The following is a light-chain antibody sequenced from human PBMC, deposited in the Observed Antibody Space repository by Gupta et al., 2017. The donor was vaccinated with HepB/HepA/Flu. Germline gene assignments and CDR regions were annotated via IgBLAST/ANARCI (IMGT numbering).Light chain of an antibody. CDR3: QQYDHLPYT. CDR2: GSS. J-gene: IGKJ2*01. V-gene: IGKV1-33*01. Sequence: EIQMPQSPSSLSSSVGDRVTITCQATHDIKTFLNWFQQKSGKAPRLLIYGSSNLESGVPPRFSGSGSGTQCSLTITNLQPEDVVAYVCQQYDHLPYTFGQGT. CDR1: HDIKTF.